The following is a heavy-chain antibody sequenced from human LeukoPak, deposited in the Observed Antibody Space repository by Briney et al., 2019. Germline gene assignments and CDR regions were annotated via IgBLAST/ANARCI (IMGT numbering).Heavy chain of an antibody. CDR2: ISGSGGST. CDR3: AKDLNEEMDAFDI. V-gene: IGHV3-23*01. CDR1: GFIFSSYA. Sequence: GASLRLSCAASGFIFSSYAMSWVRQAPGKGLEWVSAISGSGGSTYYADSVKGRFTISRDNSKNTLYLQMNSLRAEDTAVYYCAKDLNEEMDAFDIWGQGTMVTVSS. J-gene: IGHJ3*02.